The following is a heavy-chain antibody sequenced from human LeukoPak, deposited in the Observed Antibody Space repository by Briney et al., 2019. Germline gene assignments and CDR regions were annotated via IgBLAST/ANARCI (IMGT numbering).Heavy chain of an antibody. CDR2: INDDGTIT. J-gene: IGHJ4*02. V-gene: IGHV3-74*03. D-gene: IGHD3-22*01. CDR1: GFRFSSYW. Sequence: GGSLRLSCAASGFRFSSYWMHWVRQVPGKGLVWVSRINDDGTITKYADSVKGRFTISRDNAKNTLYLQMDTLRAEDTAIYYCARIFADSTGWAVDFWGQGTLVTVSP. CDR3: ARIFADSTGWAVDF.